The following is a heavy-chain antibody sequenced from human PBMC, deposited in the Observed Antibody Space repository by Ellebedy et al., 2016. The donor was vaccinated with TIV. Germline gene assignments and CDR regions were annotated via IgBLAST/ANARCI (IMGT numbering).Heavy chain of an antibody. D-gene: IGHD1-14*01. CDR1: GFTLTSYY. CDR3: ARESPRIKYFDF. Sequence: ASVKVSXXASGFTLTSYYFHWVRQAPGQGLEWMGIIIPSTTMTSYAQKFQGRVTMTTDTSTGTVYMEVSSLRSEDTAIYYCARESPRIKYFDFWGQGTLVTVSS. V-gene: IGHV1-46*01. J-gene: IGHJ4*02. CDR2: IIPSTTMT.